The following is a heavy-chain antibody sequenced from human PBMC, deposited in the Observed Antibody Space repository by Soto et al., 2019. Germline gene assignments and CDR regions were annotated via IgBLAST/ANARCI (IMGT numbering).Heavy chain of an antibody. CDR3: ARSSLTYFEF. CDR2: ISGSGSTT. CDR1: GFTFSDCY. V-gene: IGHV3-11*01. Sequence: GGSLRLSCTASGFTFSDCYMSWIRQAPGKGLEWLAYISGSGSTTYYTDSVKGRFAISRDNARTSLYLQINSLRVEDSAVYYCARSSLTYFEFWGQGTLVTDSS. J-gene: IGHJ4*02.